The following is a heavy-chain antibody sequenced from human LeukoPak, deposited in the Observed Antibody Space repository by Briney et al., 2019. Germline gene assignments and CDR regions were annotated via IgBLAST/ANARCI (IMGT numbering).Heavy chain of an antibody. J-gene: IGHJ4*02. Sequence: PGGSLRLSCAASGFTFSSYAMSWVRQAPGKGLEWVSPISGSGSSTYYADSVKGRFAISRDNAENSLYLQMNSLRAEDTAVYYCAREHYSGSYPLDYWGQGTLVTVSS. CDR1: GFTFSSYA. CDR3: AREHYSGSYPLDY. CDR2: ISGSGSST. D-gene: IGHD1-26*01. V-gene: IGHV3-23*01.